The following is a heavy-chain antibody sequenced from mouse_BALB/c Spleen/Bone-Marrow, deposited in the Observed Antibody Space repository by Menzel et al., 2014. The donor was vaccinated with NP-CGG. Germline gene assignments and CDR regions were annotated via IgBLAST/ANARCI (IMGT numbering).Heavy chain of an antibody. CDR1: GYTFTDYW. V-gene: IGHV1-69*01. J-gene: IGHJ3*01. D-gene: IGHD4-1*01. Sequence: VQVVESGAELVMPGASVKMSCKASGYTFTDYWMHWVKQRPGQGLEWIGAIGTSDSYTSYNQKFKGKATLTVDESSSTTYMQLSSLTSEDSAVYYCARGDWDDAYWGQGTLVTVSA. CDR2: IGTSDSYT. CDR3: ARGDWDDAY.